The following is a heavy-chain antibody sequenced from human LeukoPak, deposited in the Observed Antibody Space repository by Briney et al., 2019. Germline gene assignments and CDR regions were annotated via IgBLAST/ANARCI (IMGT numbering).Heavy chain of an antibody. J-gene: IGHJ4*02. CDR1: GFTFSSYS. D-gene: IGHD5-18*01. Sequence: GGSLRLSCAASGFTFSSYSMIWVRQAPGKGLEFISSISDRGRDIYYADSMKGRFTTSRDNAKNSLFLQMNSLRAEDTAVYYCARVIVRRVDTTEMDYWGQGTLVTVSS. V-gene: IGHV3-21*06. CDR2: ISDRGRDI. CDR3: ARVIVRRVDTTEMDY.